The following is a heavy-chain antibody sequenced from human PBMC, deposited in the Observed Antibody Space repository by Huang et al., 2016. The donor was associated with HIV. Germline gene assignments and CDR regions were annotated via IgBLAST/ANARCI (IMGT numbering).Heavy chain of an antibody. Sequence: QLVQSGAEVKKPGESLKISCKTSGYNFSSHWIGWVRQMPGKGLEWMGVIYQGDADTIYRPSFRVKVTITADKSITTAYLHGSSLKAADTAIYYCARHIHGDDLPNNGFDIWGQGTMVTVSS. CDR2: IYQGDADT. CDR3: ARHIHGDDLPNNGFDI. J-gene: IGHJ3*02. CDR1: GYNFSSHW. V-gene: IGHV5-51*01.